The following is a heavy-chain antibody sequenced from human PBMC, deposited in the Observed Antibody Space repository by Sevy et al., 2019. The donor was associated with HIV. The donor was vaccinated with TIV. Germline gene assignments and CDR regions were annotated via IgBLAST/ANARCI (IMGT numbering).Heavy chain of an antibody. CDR3: ARDAPYIAVAGLYYYYGMDV. V-gene: IGHV4-4*07. Sequence: SETLSLTCTVSGGSISSYYWSWIRQPAGKGLEWIGRIYTSGSTNYNPSLKSRVTMSVDTSKNQFSLKLSYVTAADTAVYYCARDAPYIAVAGLYYYYGMDVWGQWTTVTVSS. CDR2: IYTSGST. D-gene: IGHD6-19*01. J-gene: IGHJ6*02. CDR1: GGSISSYY.